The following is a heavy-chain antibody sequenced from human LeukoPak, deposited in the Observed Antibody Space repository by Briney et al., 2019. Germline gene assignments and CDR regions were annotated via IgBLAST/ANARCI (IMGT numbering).Heavy chain of an antibody. J-gene: IGHJ4*02. V-gene: IGHV4-38-2*02. CDR3: AGQFDCGGSYFY. D-gene: IGHD3-22*01. CDR1: GSGYSISGGYY. CDR2: IYHSGST. Sequence: SETLSLTCTVSGSGYSISGGYYWGWIRQPPGKGLAWIGSIYHSGSTYYNPSLQSRVTISVDTYKNQFSLKLNSVTAADAAVYYCAGQFDCGGSYFYWGRGTLVTVSS.